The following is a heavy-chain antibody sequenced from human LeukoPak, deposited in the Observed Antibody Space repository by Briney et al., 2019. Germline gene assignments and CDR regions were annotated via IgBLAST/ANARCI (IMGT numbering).Heavy chain of an antibody. J-gene: IGHJ3*02. D-gene: IGHD6-19*01. CDR2: ISSSSSYI. CDR3: SSTPPPYAFDI. Sequence: GSLRLSCAASGFTFSSYSMNWVRQAPGKGLEWVSSISSSSSYIYYADSVKGRFTISRDNAKNSLYLQMNSLRAEDTAVYYCSSTPPPYAFDIWGQGTMVTVSS. V-gene: IGHV3-21*01. CDR1: GFTFSSYS.